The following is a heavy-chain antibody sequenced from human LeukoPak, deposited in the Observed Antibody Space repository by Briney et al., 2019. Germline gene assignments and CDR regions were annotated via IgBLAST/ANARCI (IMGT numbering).Heavy chain of an antibody. V-gene: IGHV4-4*07. CDR2: IYTSGST. CDR1: GGSISSYY. J-gene: IGHJ3*02. D-gene: IGHD2-2*02. CDR3: AREEIYTPLHAFDI. Sequence: PSETLSLTCTVSGGSISSYYWSWIRQPAGKGLEWIGGIYTSGSTNYNPSLKSRVTISVDRSKNQFSLKLSSVTAADTAVYYCAREEIYTPLHAFDIWGQGTMVTVSS.